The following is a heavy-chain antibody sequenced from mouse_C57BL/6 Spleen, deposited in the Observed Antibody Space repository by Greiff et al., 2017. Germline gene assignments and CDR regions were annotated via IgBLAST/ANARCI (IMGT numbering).Heavy chain of an antibody. J-gene: IGHJ2*01. CDR2: INPNNGGT. V-gene: IGHV1-22*01. Sequence: EVQLQQSGPELVKPGASVKMSCKASGYTFTDYNMHWVKQSHGKSLEWIGYINPNNGGTSYNQKFKGKATFTVNKSSSTAYVQLRSLTSEDSAVYCCTNPLPLGDCWGQGATRPVSS. CDR1: GYTFTDYN. CDR3: TNPLPLGDC. D-gene: IGHD2-10*02.